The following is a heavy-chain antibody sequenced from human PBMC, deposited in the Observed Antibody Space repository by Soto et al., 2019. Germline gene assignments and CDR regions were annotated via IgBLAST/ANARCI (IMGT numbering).Heavy chain of an antibody. Sequence: SQTLSLTCAISGDSVPSNSVAWNWIRQSPSRGLEWLGRTYYRSKWYNDYAVSVKSRITINPDTSKNQFSLQLNSVTPEYTAVYYCARDVLIVGAAKDAFDIWGQGTMVTVSS. CDR2: TYYRSKWYN. D-gene: IGHD1-26*01. V-gene: IGHV6-1*01. CDR3: ARDVLIVGAAKDAFDI. CDR1: GDSVPSNSVA. J-gene: IGHJ3*02.